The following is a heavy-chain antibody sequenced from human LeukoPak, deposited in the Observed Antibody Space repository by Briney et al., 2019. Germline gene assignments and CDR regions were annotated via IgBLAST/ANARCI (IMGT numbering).Heavy chain of an antibody. CDR1: GGSIISSDYH. CDR3: ARHCCSGPAKRVFDI. Sequence: SESLSLTCTVSGGSIISSDYHWGWVRQPPGKGLEWIGTISYSGNTDYNPSLRSRVTISVDTSNNQFSLRLGSVTAADTAVYHCARHCCSGPAKRVFDIWGQGTMVTVSS. CDR2: ISYSGNT. V-gene: IGHV4-39*01. D-gene: IGHD2-15*01. J-gene: IGHJ3*02.